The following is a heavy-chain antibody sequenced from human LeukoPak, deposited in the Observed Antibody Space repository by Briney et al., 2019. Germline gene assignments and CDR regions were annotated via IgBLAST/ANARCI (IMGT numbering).Heavy chain of an antibody. V-gene: IGHV3-64*01. CDR2: ISSNGGST. CDR1: GFTFSSYA. Sequence: GGSLRLSCAASGFTFSSYAMHWVRQAPGKGLEYVSAISSNGGSTYYANSVKGRFTISRDNSKNTLYLQMGSLRAEDMAVYYCAREGGAAAGSDDAFDIWGQGTMVTVSS. CDR3: AREGGAAAGSDDAFDI. J-gene: IGHJ3*02. D-gene: IGHD6-13*01.